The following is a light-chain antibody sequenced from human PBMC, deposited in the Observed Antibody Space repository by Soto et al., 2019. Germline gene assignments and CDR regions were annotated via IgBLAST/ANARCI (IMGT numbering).Light chain of an antibody. Sequence: EIVLTQSPATLSLSPGERATLSCRASQSVNSYLAWYQQKPGQAPRLLIYDASNRATGIPARFSGSGSGTDFTLTISRLEPEDFALYYCQQYGSSAPITFGQGTRLEIK. CDR3: QQYGSSAPIT. V-gene: IGKV3-20*01. CDR1: QSVNSY. J-gene: IGKJ5*01. CDR2: DAS.